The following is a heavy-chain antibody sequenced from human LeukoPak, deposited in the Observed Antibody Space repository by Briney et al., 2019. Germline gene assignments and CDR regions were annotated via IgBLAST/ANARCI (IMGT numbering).Heavy chain of an antibody. Sequence: GRSLRLSCAASGFTFSSYGMHWVRQAPGKGLEWVAVIWYDGSNKYYADSVKGRFTISRDNSKNTLYLKMNSLRAEDTAVYYCARGRDFWSGYYWGYYFDYWGQGTLVTVSS. CDR2: IWYDGSNK. CDR1: GFTFSSYG. J-gene: IGHJ4*02. D-gene: IGHD3-3*01. CDR3: ARGRDFWSGYYWGYYFDY. V-gene: IGHV3-33*01.